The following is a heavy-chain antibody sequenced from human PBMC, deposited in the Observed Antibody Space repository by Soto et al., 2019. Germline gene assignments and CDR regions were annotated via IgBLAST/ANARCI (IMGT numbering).Heavy chain of an antibody. D-gene: IGHD2-21*02. V-gene: IGHV3-30*09. J-gene: IGHJ4*02. Sequence: QVQLVESGGAGVHPGRSRSLSFAASGFTFSGYAMHWVRQAPGKGLEWVSFVSFDGSNKYYADSVKGRFAVSRDISKNTLYLQMNSLRPDDTAVYYCARDGTYCGSDCFVFDYWGQGSLVTVSS. CDR1: GFTFSGYA. CDR3: ARDGTYCGSDCFVFDY. CDR2: VSFDGSNK.